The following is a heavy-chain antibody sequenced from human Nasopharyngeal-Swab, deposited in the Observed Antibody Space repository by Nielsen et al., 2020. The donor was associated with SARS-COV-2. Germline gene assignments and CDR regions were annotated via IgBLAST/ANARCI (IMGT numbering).Heavy chain of an antibody. J-gene: IGHJ3*02. V-gene: IGHV3-74*01. CDR2: IKSDGSTT. CDR3: TGDFSAAAGSFDI. D-gene: IGHD6-13*01. Sequence: GESLKISCAASGFTFSSYWMHWVRQAPGKGLVWVSRIKSDGSTTNYADSVKGRFTISRDNAKNTLYLQMHSLRAEDTAVYYCTGDFSAAAGSFDIWGQGTMVTVSS. CDR1: GFTFSSYW.